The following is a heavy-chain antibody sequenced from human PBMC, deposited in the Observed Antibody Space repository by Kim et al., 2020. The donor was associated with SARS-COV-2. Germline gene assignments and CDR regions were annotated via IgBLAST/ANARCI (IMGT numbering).Heavy chain of an antibody. CDR3: AKDVNPRGQQVCGGDY. CDR1: GFTFGGYA. D-gene: IGHD6-13*01. Sequence: GGSLRLSCSASGFTFGGYAMHWVRQAPGKGLEWVSGISWSSGSRGYADSVKGRFTISRDNAKNSLYLQMSSLRAEDTALYYCAKDVNPRGQQVCGGDYWGQGTLVTVSS. V-gene: IGHV3-9*01. CDR2: ISWSSGSR. J-gene: IGHJ4*02.